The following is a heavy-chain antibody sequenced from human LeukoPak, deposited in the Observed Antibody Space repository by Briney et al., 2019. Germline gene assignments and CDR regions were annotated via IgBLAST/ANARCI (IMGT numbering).Heavy chain of an antibody. CDR2: INHSGST. J-gene: IGHJ4*02. CDR1: GGSFSDYY. CDR3: ARGPDYDILMS. D-gene: IGHD3-9*01. V-gene: IGHV4-34*01. Sequence: SETLSLTCAVSGGSFSDYYWSWIRQPPGKGLEWIGEINHSGSTNYNPSLKSRVTISVDTSKNQFSLKLSSVTAADTAVYYCARGPDYDILMSWGQGTLVTVSS.